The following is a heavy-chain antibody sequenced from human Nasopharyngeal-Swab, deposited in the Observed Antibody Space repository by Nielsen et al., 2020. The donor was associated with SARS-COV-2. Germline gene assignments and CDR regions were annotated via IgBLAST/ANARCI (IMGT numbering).Heavy chain of an antibody. CDR3: ARGGGIVTAY. CDR2: IDPSDSYT. CDR1: GYSFTSYW. D-gene: IGHD1-26*01. Sequence: GESLKISCKGSGYSFTSYWISWVRQMPGKGLEWMGRIDPSDSYTNYSPSFQGHVTISADKSSSTAYLQWSSLKASDTAMYYCARGGGIVTAYWGQGTLVTVSS. V-gene: IGHV5-10-1*01. J-gene: IGHJ4*02.